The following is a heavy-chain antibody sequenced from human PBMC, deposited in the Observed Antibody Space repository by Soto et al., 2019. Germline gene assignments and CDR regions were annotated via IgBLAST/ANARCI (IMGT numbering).Heavy chain of an antibody. V-gene: IGHV1-69*01. Sequence: QVQLVQSGAEVKKPGSSVKVSCKASGGTFISYAISWVRQAPGQGLEWMGGIIPIFGTANYAQKFQARVTITADESTSTAYMELGSLRSEDTAVYYCARQVHYYDGSGYDPDTDHWFDPWGQGTLVTVSS. CDR1: GGTFISYA. CDR2: IIPIFGTA. D-gene: IGHD3-22*01. J-gene: IGHJ5*02. CDR3: ARQVHYYDGSGYDPDTDHWFDP.